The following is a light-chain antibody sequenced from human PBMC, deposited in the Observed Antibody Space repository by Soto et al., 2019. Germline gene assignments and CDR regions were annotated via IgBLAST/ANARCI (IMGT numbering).Light chain of an antibody. CDR2: DVS. CDR3: CSYAGSYNYV. CDR1: SSDVGGYNY. V-gene: IGLV2-11*01. Sequence: QAVQAHPRSVSWSPGQSVTISCTGTSSDVGGYNYVSWYQQHPGKAPKLMIYDVSKRPSGVPDRFSGSKSGNTASLTISGLQAEDQADYYCCSYAGSYNYVFGSGTKVTVL. J-gene: IGLJ1*01.